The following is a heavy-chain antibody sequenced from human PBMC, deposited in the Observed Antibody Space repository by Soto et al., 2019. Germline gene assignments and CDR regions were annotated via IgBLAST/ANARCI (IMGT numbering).Heavy chain of an antibody. Sequence: PSETLSLTCAVYGGSFSGYYWSWIRQPPGKGLEWIGEINHSGSTNYNPSLKSRVTISVDTSKNQFSLKMSSVTAADTAVYYCARDRRDPHMDVWGKGTTVTVSS. CDR1: GGSFSGYY. J-gene: IGHJ6*03. V-gene: IGHV4-34*01. CDR2: INHSGST. CDR3: ARDRRDPHMDV.